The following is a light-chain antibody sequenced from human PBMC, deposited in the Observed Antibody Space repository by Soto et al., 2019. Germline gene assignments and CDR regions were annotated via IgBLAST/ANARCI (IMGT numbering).Light chain of an antibody. CDR2: HAS. Sequence: VLTQSPATLSLSPGERATLSCRASQSVNTYLAWYQQRPGQAPRLLIYHASNRAAGIPARFSGSGSGTDFTLTISSLEPEDFAVYYCQQRQNWPPLTFGGGSVVEIK. CDR1: QSVNTY. J-gene: IGKJ4*01. V-gene: IGKV3-11*01. CDR3: QQRQNWPPLT.